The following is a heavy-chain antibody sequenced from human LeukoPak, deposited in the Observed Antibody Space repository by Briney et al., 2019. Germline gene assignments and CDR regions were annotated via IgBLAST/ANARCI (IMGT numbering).Heavy chain of an antibody. CDR2: IYYDGSSK. D-gene: IGHD3-10*01. V-gene: IGHV3-33*06. CDR3: AKDRDRFENLDY. J-gene: IGHJ4*02. Sequence: GGSLRLSCAASGFSFSSYGMHWVRQAPGKGLEWVAVIYYDGSSKYYADSVKGRFTIPRDNSKNTLYLQMNSLRAEDTAVYYCAKDRDRFENLDYWGQGTQVTVSS. CDR1: GFSFSSYG.